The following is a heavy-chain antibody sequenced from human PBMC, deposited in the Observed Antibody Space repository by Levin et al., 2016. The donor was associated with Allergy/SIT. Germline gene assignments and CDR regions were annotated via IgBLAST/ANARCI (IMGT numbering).Heavy chain of an antibody. V-gene: IGHV4-61*02. CDR2: IYSKGDT. J-gene: IGHJ3*02. D-gene: IGHD3-22*01. CDR1: GGSISRGSHY. CDR3: ARGMPTSGYEGAFDI. Sequence: SETLSLTCTVSGGSISRGSHYWTWIRQPAGKGLEWIGRIYSKGDTNYNPSLKSRGSISMDTSKNQFSLNLSFVTAADTAVYYCARGMPTSGYEGAFDIWGQGTMVTVSS.